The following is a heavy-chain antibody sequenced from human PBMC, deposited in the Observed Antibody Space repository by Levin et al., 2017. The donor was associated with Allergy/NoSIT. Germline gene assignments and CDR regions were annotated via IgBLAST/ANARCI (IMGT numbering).Heavy chain of an antibody. D-gene: IGHD3-9*01. J-gene: IGHJ4*02. V-gene: IGHV4-31*03. Sequence: SQTLSLTCSVSGGSTRLGGYYWGWIRQHPVKGLEWLGYIYYSGETFYNPSVESRLVISHDTSENQFSLKLMSLTAADTAVYYCVRAQTGYVSPFDFWGPGTLVTVSS. CDR3: VRAQTGYVSPFDF. CDR2: IYYSGET. CDR1: GGSTRLGGYY.